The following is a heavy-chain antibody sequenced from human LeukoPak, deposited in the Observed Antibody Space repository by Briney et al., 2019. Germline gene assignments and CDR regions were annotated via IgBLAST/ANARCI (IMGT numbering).Heavy chain of an antibody. D-gene: IGHD1-20*01. V-gene: IGHV1-69*05. J-gene: IGHJ6*03. Sequence: GASVKVSCKASGGTFSSYAISWVRQAPGQGLEWMGGIIPIFGTANYAQKFQGRVTITTDESTSTAYMELSSLRSEDTAVYYCARGLPGITGTGGYYYYYMDVWGKGTTVTVSS. CDR3: ARGLPGITGTGGYYYYYMDV. CDR1: GGTFSSYA. CDR2: IIPIFGTA.